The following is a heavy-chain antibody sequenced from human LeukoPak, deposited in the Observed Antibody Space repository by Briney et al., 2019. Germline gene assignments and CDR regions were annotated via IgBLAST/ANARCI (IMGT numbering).Heavy chain of an antibody. D-gene: IGHD4-17*01. J-gene: IGHJ6*02. Sequence: SETLSLTCTVSGGSISSSSYYWGWIRQPPGKGLEWIGSFYYSGRMYYNPSPKSRVTISVDTSKNQFSLKLSSVTAADTAVYYCARHLNPTVTTWVYYYYYGMDVWGQGTTVTVSS. CDR2: FYYSGRM. CDR1: GGSISSSSYY. CDR3: ARHLNPTVTTWVYYYYYGMDV. V-gene: IGHV4-39*01.